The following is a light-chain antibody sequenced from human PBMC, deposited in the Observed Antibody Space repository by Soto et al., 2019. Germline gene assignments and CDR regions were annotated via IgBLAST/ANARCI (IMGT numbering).Light chain of an antibody. CDR2: GAS. CDR1: QSVRNSY. V-gene: IGKV3-20*01. J-gene: IGKJ5*01. CDR3: QQYGSSPIT. Sequence: EIVLTQSPGTLSLSPGERATLSCRASQSVRNSYLAWYQQKSGQAPRLLIYGASSRATGFPDRFSGSGSGTDFTLTISTLEPEDFAVYYCQQYGSSPITFGQGTRLEIK.